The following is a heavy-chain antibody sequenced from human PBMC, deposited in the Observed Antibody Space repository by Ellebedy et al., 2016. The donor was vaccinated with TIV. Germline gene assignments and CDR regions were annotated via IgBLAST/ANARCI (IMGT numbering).Heavy chain of an antibody. J-gene: IGHJ4*02. V-gene: IGHV3-21*01. CDR3: ARIAAHCSGTTCHLDS. D-gene: IGHD2-2*01. CDR2: VSVTGSYI. Sequence: GESPKISCAASGLTLSGYNMMWVRPTPGGGLEWVSSVSVTGSYIYYADSVKGRFTISRDNGKDSLYLQMNSLTAEDTAVYYCARIAAHCSGTTCHLDSWGQGTLVTVSS. CDR1: GLTLSGYN.